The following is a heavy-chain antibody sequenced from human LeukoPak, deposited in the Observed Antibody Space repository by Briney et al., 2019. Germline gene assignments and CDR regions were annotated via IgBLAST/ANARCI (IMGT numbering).Heavy chain of an antibody. V-gene: IGHV4-34*01. J-gene: IGHJ5*02. Sequence: SETLSLTCAVYGGSFSGYYWSWIRQPPGKGLEWIGEINHSGSTNYNPSLKSRVTISVDTSKNQFSLKLSSVTAADTAVYYCATSGYSPNWFDPWGQGTLVTVSS. CDR1: GGSFSGYY. CDR3: ATSGYSPNWFDP. CDR2: INHSGST. D-gene: IGHD6-13*01.